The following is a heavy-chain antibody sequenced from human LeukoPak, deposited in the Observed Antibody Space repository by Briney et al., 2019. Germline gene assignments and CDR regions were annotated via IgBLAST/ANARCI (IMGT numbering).Heavy chain of an antibody. V-gene: IGHV1-2*02. D-gene: IGHD3-10*01. Sequence: GASVKVSCKDSGYTFTGYYIQWGRQAPGQGLEWMGWINPNNGGTNFAQKFQGRVTLTTDTSTSTAYMEMRSLTSDDTAVYFCAGASGGGAFDSWGQGTLVTVSS. CDR2: INPNNGGT. J-gene: IGHJ4*01. CDR1: GYTFTGYY. CDR3: AGASGGGAFDS.